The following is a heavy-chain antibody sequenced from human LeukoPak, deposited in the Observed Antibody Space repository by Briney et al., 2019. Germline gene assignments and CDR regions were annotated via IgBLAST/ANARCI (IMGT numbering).Heavy chain of an antibody. CDR3: AKDARVEANGMDV. CDR2: ISWNSGSI. V-gene: IGHV3-9*01. J-gene: IGHJ6*02. D-gene: IGHD3-3*01. Sequence: GGSLRLSCAASGFTFDDYAMHWVRQAPGKGLEWVSGISWNSGSIGYADSVKGRFTISRDNAKNSLYLQMNSLRAEDTALYYCAKDARVEANGMDVWGQGTTVTVSS. CDR1: GFTFDDYA.